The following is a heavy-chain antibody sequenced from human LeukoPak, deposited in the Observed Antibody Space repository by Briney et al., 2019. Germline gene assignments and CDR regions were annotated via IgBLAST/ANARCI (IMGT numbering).Heavy chain of an antibody. J-gene: IGHJ3*02. Sequence: PGGSLRLSCAASGFTFSSYAMSWVRQAPGKGREWVSAISGSGGSTYYADSVKGRFTISRDNSKNTLYLQMNSLRAEDTAVYYCAKDQYYYDSSGYYWDAFDIWGQGTMVTVSS. CDR1: GFTFSSYA. CDR3: AKDQYYYDSSGYYWDAFDI. V-gene: IGHV3-23*01. CDR2: ISGSGGST. D-gene: IGHD3-22*01.